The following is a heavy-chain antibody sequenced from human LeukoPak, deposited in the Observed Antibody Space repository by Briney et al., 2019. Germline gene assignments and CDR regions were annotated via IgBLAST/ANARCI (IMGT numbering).Heavy chain of an antibody. CDR3: ARTSGAFTVTDAFDI. CDR2: TYYRSKWYS. D-gene: IGHD4-17*01. V-gene: IGHV6-1*01. Sequence: SQTLSLTCAISGDXVSSKSAAWNWIRQSPSRGLEWLGRTYYRSKWYSDYAISLKSRISINPDTSKNQFSLHLNSVTPEDTAVYHCARTSGAFTVTDAFDIWGQGTMVTVSS. CDR1: GDXVSSKSAA. J-gene: IGHJ3*02.